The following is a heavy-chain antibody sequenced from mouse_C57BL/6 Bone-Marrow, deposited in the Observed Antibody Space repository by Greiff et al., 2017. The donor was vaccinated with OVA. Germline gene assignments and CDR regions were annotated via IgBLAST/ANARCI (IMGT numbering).Heavy chain of an antibody. CDR2: ISNGGGST. V-gene: IGHV5-12*01. CDR1: GFTFSDYY. J-gene: IGHJ4*01. CDR3: ASPFITTVVGAMDY. Sequence: EVQVVESGGGLVQPGGSLKLSCAASGFTFSDYYMYWVRQTPEKRLEWVAYISNGGGSTYYPDTVKGRFTISRDNAKNTLYLQMSRLKSEDTAMYYCASPFITTVVGAMDYWGQGTSVTVSS. D-gene: IGHD1-1*01.